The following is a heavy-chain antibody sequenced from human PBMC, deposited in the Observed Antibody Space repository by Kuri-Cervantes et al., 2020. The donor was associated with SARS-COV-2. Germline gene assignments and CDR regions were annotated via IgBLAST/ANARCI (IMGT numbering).Heavy chain of an antibody. CDR2: IYYSGSN. Sequence: GSLRLSCTVSGGSISTYYWGWIRQPPGKGLEWIGYIYYSGSNNYNHPPKSRVMISVDMSKNQISLKLSSVTAADTAVYYGARIGKNCTNGVCNTYYYYHMGVWGKGTTVTVSS. CDR3: ARIGKNCTNGVCNTYYYYHMGV. D-gene: IGHD2-8*01. V-gene: IGHV4-59*01. CDR1: GGSISTYY. J-gene: IGHJ6*03.